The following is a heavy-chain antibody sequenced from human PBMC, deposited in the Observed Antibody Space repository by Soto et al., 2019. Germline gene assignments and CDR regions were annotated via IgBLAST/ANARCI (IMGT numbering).Heavy chain of an antibody. CDR2: ISYDGSNK. CDR3: AKDGDYYDSSGKGNWYFDL. J-gene: IGHJ2*01. V-gene: IGHV3-30*18. D-gene: IGHD3-22*01. Sequence: QVQLVESGGGVVQPGRSLRLSCAASGFNFSSYGMHWVRQAPDKVLGWVAVISYDGSNKYYADSVKGRFTICRDNSKNTPYLQMNSLRAEDTAVYYCAKDGDYYDSSGKGNWYFDLWGRGTLVTVSS. CDR1: GFNFSSYG.